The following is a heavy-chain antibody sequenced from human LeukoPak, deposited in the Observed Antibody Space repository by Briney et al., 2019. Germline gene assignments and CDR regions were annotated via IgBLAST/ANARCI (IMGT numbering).Heavy chain of an antibody. Sequence: PGGSLRLSCAASGFTFSSYWMSWVRQAPGKGLEWVANIKQDGSEKYYVDSVKGRFTISRDNAKNSLYLQMNSLRAEDTAVYYCARPPRPGYYDSSGHDAFGIWGQGTMVTVSS. V-gene: IGHV3-7*01. J-gene: IGHJ3*02. CDR2: IKQDGSEK. D-gene: IGHD3-22*01. CDR1: GFTFSSYW. CDR3: ARPPRPGYYDSSGHDAFGI.